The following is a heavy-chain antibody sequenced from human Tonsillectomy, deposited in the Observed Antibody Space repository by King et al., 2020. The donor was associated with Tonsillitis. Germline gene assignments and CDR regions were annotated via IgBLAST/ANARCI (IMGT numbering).Heavy chain of an antibody. Sequence: DVQLVESGGGLVQPGGSLRLSCAASGFTVSSNYMTWVRQAPGKGLEWVSVIYSGGSTYYADSVKGRFTISRDNSKNTLYLQMNSLRAEDTAVYYCAIIAAADQYFDYWGQGTLVTVSS. V-gene: IGHV3-66*01. CDR3: AIIAAADQYFDY. J-gene: IGHJ4*02. D-gene: IGHD6-13*01. CDR1: GFTVSSNY. CDR2: IYSGGST.